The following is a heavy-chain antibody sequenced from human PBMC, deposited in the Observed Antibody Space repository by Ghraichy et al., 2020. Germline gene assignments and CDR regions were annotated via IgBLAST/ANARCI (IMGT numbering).Heavy chain of an antibody. CDR1: GFTFSSYA. V-gene: IGHV3-23*01. J-gene: IGHJ1*01. CDR3: AKRDHHH. Sequence: GESLNISCAASGFTFSSYAMSWVRQAPGKGLEWVSAISDSGNSTYYADSVKGRFTISRDNSKNTLYLQMNSLRADDTALYYCAKRDHHHWGQGTLVTVSS. CDR2: ISDSGNST.